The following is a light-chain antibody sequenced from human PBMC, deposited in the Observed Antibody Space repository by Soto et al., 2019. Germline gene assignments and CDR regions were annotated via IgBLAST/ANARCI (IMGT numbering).Light chain of an antibody. CDR2: DTY. CDR1: QSVSGD. CDR3: QPRNHWPWT. V-gene: IGKV3-11*01. J-gene: IGKJ1*01. Sequence: EIVLTQSPATLSLSPGQRATLSCRASQSVSGDLAWFQQKPGQAPRLLIYDTYNGATGLPARSSGSGSGTDFTLTISSLQAYDFAVHYFQPRNHWPWTFGQGTNVEIK.